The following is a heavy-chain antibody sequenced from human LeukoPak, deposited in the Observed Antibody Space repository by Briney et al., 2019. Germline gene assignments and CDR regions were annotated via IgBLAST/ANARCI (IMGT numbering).Heavy chain of an antibody. CDR1: GYTFTGYY. J-gene: IGHJ5*02. Sequence: ASVKVSFKASGYTFTGYYIHWLRQAPGQGLEWMGWINPNSGGTNYAQKFQGRGTMTRDTSISQAYIERSRLSSEDPARNYCARTKAVLPAARVNWFDPWGQGTLVPVSS. V-gene: IGHV1-2*02. CDR2: INPNSGGT. CDR3: ARTKAVLPAARVNWFDP. D-gene: IGHD2-2*01.